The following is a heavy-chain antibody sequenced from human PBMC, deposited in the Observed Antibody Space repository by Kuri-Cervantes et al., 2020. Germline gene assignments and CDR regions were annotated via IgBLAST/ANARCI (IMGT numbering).Heavy chain of an antibody. D-gene: IGHD3-10*01. CDR2: IKQDGSEK. Sequence: GGSLRLSCAASGFTFSNYWMSWVRQAPGKGLEWVANIKQDGSEKYYVDSVKGRFTMSRDNAKNSLYLQMNSLRAEDTAVYYCAKSADLLWFGELLGGMDVWGQGTTVTVSS. CDR3: AKSADLLWFGELLGGMDV. V-gene: IGHV3-7*03. J-gene: IGHJ6*02. CDR1: GFTFSNYW.